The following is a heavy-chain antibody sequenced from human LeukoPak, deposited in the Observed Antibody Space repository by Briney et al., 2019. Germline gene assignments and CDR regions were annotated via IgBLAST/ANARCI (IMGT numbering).Heavy chain of an antibody. CDR1: GFTFADYA. CDR3: ARDRDAYNY. CDR2: IDSDGSTT. J-gene: IGHJ4*02. Sequence: PGGSLRLSCAASGFTFADYAVHWVRQAPGKGLVWVSRIDSDGSTTHYADSVKGRFTISRDNAKNTLYLQMNSLRAEDTAVYYCARDRDAYNYWGQGTLVTVSS. D-gene: IGHD5-24*01. V-gene: IGHV3-74*01.